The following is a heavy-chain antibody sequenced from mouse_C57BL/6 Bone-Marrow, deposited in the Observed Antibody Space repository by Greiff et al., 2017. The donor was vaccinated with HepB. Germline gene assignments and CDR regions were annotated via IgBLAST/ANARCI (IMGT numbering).Heavy chain of an antibody. D-gene: IGHD1-1*01. J-gene: IGHJ1*03. Sequence: EVMLVESGGGLVKPGGSLKLSCAASGFTFSSYTMSWVRQTPEKRLEWVATISGGGGNTYYPDSVKGRFTISRDNAKNTLYLQMISLRSEDTALYYCARPDCGSSYWYFDVWGTGTTVTVSS. V-gene: IGHV5-9*01. CDR2: ISGGGGNT. CDR1: GFTFSSYT. CDR3: ARPDCGSSYWYFDV.